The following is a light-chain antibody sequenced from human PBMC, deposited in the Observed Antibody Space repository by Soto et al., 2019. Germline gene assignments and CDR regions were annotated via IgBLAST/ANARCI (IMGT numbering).Light chain of an antibody. CDR2: LNSDGSH. J-gene: IGLJ2*01. Sequence: QPVLTQSPSASASLGASVKLTCTLSSGHSSYAIAWHQQQPEKGPRYLMKLNSDGSHSKGDGIPDRFSGSSSGAERYLTISSLQSEHEADYYCQTWGSGTVVFGGGTKVTVL. CDR3: QTWGSGTVV. CDR1: SGHSSYA. V-gene: IGLV4-69*01.